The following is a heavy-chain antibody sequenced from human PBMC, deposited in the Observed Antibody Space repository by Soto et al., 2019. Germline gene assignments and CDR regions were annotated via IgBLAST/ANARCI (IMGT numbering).Heavy chain of an antibody. Sequence: EVQLLESGGGLVQPGGSLRLSCAASGFTFSNYAMSWVRQAPGKGLEWVSAISGSGGSTYYADSVKGRFTISRDNSKNTLCLQMNSLRAEDTAVYYCAKDRYCSGGSCYSEWAFDIWGQGTMVTVSS. CDR2: ISGSGGST. V-gene: IGHV3-23*01. D-gene: IGHD2-15*01. J-gene: IGHJ3*02. CDR1: GFTFSNYA. CDR3: AKDRYCSGGSCYSEWAFDI.